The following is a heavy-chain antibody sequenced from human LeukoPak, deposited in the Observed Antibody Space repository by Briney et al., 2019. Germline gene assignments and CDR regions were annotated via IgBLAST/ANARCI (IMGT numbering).Heavy chain of an antibody. Sequence: SETLSLTCTVSGGSISSGSYYWSWIRQPAGKGLEWIGRIYTSGSTNYNPSLKSRVIISVDTSKNQFSLKLSSVTAADTAVYFCARRYFDFWSGSTLFDYWGQGTLVTVSS. J-gene: IGHJ4*02. CDR2: IYTSGST. CDR1: GGSISSGSYY. CDR3: ARRYFDFWSGSTLFDY. D-gene: IGHD3-3*01. V-gene: IGHV4-61*02.